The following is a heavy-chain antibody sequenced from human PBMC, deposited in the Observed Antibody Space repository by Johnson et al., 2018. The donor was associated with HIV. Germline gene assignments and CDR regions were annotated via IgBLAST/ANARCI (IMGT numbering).Heavy chain of an antibody. V-gene: IGHV3-33*01. CDR3: VRVGGNGNYFFDPFDM. J-gene: IGHJ3*02. Sequence: QVQLVESGGGVVQPGRSLRLSCAASGFIFSSYGMHWVRQAPGKGLEWVAVIWYDGSNKYYADSVKARFMISRDNAKNSLYLQMNSLRVEDTALYYCVRVGGNGNYFFDPFDMWGQGTMVTVSS. D-gene: IGHD1-26*01. CDR2: IWYDGSNK. CDR1: GFIFSSYG.